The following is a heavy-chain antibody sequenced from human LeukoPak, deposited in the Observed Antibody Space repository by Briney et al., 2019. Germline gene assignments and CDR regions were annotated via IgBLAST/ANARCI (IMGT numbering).Heavy chain of an antibody. CDR3: ASGTYGTLFF. CDR2: VSYSGST. D-gene: IGHD1-14*01. V-gene: IGHV4-59*01. Sequence: PSETLSLTCTVSGGSISGYYWTWIRQPPGKGLEWIGYVSYSGSTNYNPSLQSRVTMSVDSSKNQFSLQLSTVTAADTATYYCASGTYGTLFFWGRGTLVPVSS. CDR1: GGSISGYY. J-gene: IGHJ4*02.